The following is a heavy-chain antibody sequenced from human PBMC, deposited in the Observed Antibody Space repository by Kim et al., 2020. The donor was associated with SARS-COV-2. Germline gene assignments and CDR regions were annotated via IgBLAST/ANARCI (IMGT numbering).Heavy chain of an antibody. CDR1: GFTFDDYG. D-gene: IGHD3-16*01. CDR2: INRNGGSK. V-gene: IGHV3-20*01. CDR3: VRGDGGGPFDL. Sequence: GGSLRLSCAASGFTFDDYGMSWVRQVPGKGPEWVAGINRNGGSKAYADSVKGRVTISRDNAKKSLYLQMNSLRAEDTALYHCVRGDGGGPFDLWGQGILVTVSS. J-gene: IGHJ4*02.